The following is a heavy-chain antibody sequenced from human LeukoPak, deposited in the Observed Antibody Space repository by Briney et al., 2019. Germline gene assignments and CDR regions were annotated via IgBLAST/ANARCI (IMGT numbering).Heavy chain of an antibody. Sequence: RGSLRLSCAASGFTFSSYWMHWVRQAPGKGLVWVSRINTDGSSTSYADSVKGRFTISRDNAKNTLYLQMDSLRVEDTAVYYCIRDLNWNYGDYWGQGTLVTVSS. J-gene: IGHJ4*02. CDR2: INTDGSST. CDR1: GFTFSSYW. D-gene: IGHD1-7*01. V-gene: IGHV3-74*01. CDR3: IRDLNWNYGDY.